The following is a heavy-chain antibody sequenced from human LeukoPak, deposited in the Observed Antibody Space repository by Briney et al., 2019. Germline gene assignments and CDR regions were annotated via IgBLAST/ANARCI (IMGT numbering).Heavy chain of an antibody. J-gene: IGHJ4*02. CDR2: INYSGTT. V-gene: IGHV4-39*01. Sequence: PSETLSLTCTVTGGSINSANYSWGWVRQPPGKGLEWIGNINYSGTTYYSPSLKSRVTISVDTSKNQFSLKLTSVTAADTATYHCARRGITYSSSFFAYWGQGTLVTVSS. CDR1: GGSINSANYS. CDR3: ARRGITYSSSFFAY. D-gene: IGHD2-2*01.